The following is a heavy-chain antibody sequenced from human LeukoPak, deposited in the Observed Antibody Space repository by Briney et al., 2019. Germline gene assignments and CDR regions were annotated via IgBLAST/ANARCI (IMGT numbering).Heavy chain of an antibody. V-gene: IGHV4-31*03. J-gene: IGHJ4*02. Sequence: PSETLSLTCTVSGGSISGGAYYWSWIRQHPGKGLEWIGYIYYSGNTYYNPSLKSRVTISVDTSKNQFSLKLSSVTAADTAVYYCARGPYDFWSGYYMPFDYWGQGTLVTVSS. CDR3: ARGPYDFWSGYYMPFDY. CDR2: IYYSGNT. CDR1: GGSISGGAYY. D-gene: IGHD3-3*01.